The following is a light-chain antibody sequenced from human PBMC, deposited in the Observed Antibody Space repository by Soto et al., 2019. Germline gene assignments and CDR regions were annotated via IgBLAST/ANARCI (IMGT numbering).Light chain of an antibody. V-gene: IGLV1-44*01. CDR1: SSNIGSNT. CDR2: SNN. J-gene: IGLJ3*02. CDR3: AAWDDSLNAWV. Sequence: SVLTQPPSASGTPGQRVTISCSGSSSNIGSNTVNWYQQLPGTAPKLLIYSNNQRPSGVPDRFSGSKSDTSASLAISGLQSEDEADYYCAAWDDSLNAWVFGGGTKVTVL.